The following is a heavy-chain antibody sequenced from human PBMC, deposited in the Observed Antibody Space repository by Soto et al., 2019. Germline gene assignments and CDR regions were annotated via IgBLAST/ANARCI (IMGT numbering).Heavy chain of an antibody. V-gene: IGHV4-59*08. CDR3: ARSHYEIYFDY. D-gene: IGHD4-17*01. J-gene: IGHJ4*02. CDR2: IYYSGST. Sequence: PSETLSLTCTVSGGSISSYYWSWIRQPPGKGLEWIGYIYYSGSTNYNPSLKSRVTISVDTSKNQFSLKLSSVTAADTAVYYCARSHYEIYFDYWGQGTLVTVSS. CDR1: GGSISSYY.